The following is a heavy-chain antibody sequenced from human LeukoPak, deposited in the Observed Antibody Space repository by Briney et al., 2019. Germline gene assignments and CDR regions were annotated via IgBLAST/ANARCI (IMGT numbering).Heavy chain of an antibody. CDR1: GFTFSSYA. CDR3: AREGDGDYLGVDY. Sequence: GGSLRLSCAASGFTFSSYAIHWVRQAPGKGLEWVSSISSSSYIYYADSVKGRFTISRDNAKNSLYLQMNSLRAEDTAVYYCAREGDGDYLGVDYWGQGTLVTVSS. J-gene: IGHJ4*02. D-gene: IGHD4-17*01. CDR2: ISSSSYI. V-gene: IGHV3-21*01.